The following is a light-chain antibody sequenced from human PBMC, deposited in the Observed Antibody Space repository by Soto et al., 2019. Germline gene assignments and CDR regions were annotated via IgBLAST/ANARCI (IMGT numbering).Light chain of an antibody. J-gene: IGKJ1*01. CDR3: QQYGSSRT. CDR2: GAS. Sequence: VMTQSPDSLAVSLGERATLSCRASQSVSSSYLAWYQQKPGQAPRLLIYGASSRATGIPDRFSGSGSGTDFTLTISRLEPEDFAVYYCQQYGSSRTFGQGTKVDIK. V-gene: IGKV3-20*01. CDR1: QSVSSSY.